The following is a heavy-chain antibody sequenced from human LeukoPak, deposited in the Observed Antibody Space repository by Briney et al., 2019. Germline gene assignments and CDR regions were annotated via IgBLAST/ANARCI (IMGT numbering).Heavy chain of an antibody. V-gene: IGHV1-2*02. CDR1: GYTFTGYY. CDR2: INPNSGGT. Sequence: GASVKVSCKASGYTFTGYYMHWVRQAPGQGLEWMGWINPNSGGTNYAQKFQGRVTMTRDTSISTAYMGLSRLRSDDAAVYYCAKAPVTTCSGAYCYPFDYWSQGTLVTVSS. CDR3: AKAPVTTCSGAYCYPFDY. D-gene: IGHD2-15*01. J-gene: IGHJ4*02.